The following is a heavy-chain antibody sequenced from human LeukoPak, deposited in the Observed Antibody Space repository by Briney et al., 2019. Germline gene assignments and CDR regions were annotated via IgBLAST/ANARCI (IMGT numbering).Heavy chain of an antibody. CDR2: ITPNSGII. D-gene: IGHD3-10*01. CDR1: GYTFTDYY. V-gene: IGHV1-2*02. Sequence: ASVKVSCKASGYTFTDYYIHWVRQAPGQGLEWMGWITPNSGIIEYAQKFQGRVTMTRDTSTSTAYMEVSWLTSDDTALYYCAMDGSGRPSYYYYMDVWGTGTTVTVSS. CDR3: AMDGSGRPSYYYYMDV. J-gene: IGHJ6*03.